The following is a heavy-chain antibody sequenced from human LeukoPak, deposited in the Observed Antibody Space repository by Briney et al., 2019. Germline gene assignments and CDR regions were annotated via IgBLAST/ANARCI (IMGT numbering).Heavy chain of an antibody. CDR2: INHSGST. Sequence: SETLSLTCTVSGGSISSYYWSWIRQPPGKGLEWIGEINHSGSTNYNPSLKSRVTISVDTSKNQFSLKLSSVTAADTAVYYCASYGSGMVDSWGQGTLVTVSS. V-gene: IGHV4-34*01. CDR3: ASYGSGMVDS. D-gene: IGHD3-10*01. J-gene: IGHJ5*01. CDR1: GGSISSYY.